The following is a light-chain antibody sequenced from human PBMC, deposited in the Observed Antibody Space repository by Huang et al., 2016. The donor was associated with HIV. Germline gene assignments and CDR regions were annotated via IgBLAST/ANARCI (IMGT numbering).Light chain of an antibody. CDR2: GAS. V-gene: IGKV3-20*01. CDR3: QHYGSSPRYT. J-gene: IGKJ2*01. Sequence: EIVLTQSPGTLSLSPGERATLSCRASESISSSYLAWYQQKPGQAPRLLSDGASGRATGIPDRFSGSGSGTDFTLTISRLEPEDFAVYYCQHYGSSPRYTFGQGTKLEIK. CDR1: ESISSSY.